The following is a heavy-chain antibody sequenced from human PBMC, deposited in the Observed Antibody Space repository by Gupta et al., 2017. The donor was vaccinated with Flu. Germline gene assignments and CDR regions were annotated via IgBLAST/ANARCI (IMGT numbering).Heavy chain of an antibody. CDR2: ITSSSSYI. CDR3: TKKENYGDRHDWYFDL. CDR1: S. J-gene: IGHJ2*01. Sequence: SMNWVRRAPGKGLEWVSSITSSSSYIYYADSVKGRFTISRDNAKNSLYLQMNSLRAEDTAVYYCTKKENYGDRHDWYFDLWGRGTLVTVSS. V-gene: IGHV3-21*01. D-gene: IGHD4-17*01.